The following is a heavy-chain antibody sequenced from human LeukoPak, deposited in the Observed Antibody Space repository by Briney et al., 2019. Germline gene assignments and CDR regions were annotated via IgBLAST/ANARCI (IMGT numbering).Heavy chain of an antibody. CDR3: ARGGYGLVNWFDP. J-gene: IGHJ5*02. V-gene: IGHV1-2*06. Sequence: ASVKVSCKASGYTFTGYYMHWVRQAPGQGPEWMGRINPNSGGTNYAQKFQGRVTMTRDTSISTAYMELSRLRSDDTAVYYCARGGYGLVNWFDPWGQGTLVTVSS. D-gene: IGHD5-18*01. CDR1: GYTFTGYY. CDR2: INPNSGGT.